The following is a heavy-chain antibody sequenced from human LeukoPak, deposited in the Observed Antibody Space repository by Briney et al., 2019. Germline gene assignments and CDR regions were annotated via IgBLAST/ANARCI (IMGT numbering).Heavy chain of an antibody. CDR1: GYTFTSHY. CDR2: INPSGGST. V-gene: IGHV1-46*03. J-gene: IGHJ4*02. Sequence: ASVKVSCKASGYTFTSHYMHWVRQAPGQGLEWMGIINPSGGSTSYAQKFQGRVTMTRDTSTSTVYMELSSLRSEDTAVYYCARDPLGVYFDYWGQGTLVTVSS. CDR3: ARDPLGVYFDY.